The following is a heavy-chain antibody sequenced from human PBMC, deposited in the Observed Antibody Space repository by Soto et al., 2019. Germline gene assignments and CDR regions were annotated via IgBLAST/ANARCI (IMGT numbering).Heavy chain of an antibody. D-gene: IGHD2-2*01. CDR3: AKEGIEVGSAFDY. J-gene: IGHJ4*02. CDR2: TAYDGDDK. V-gene: IGHV3-30*18. Sequence: QVQLVESGGGVVQPGRTLRLSCAASGFTFNNYGIHWVRQAPGKGLEWVAVTAYDGDDKYYADSMKGRFTISRDNYRNTMYLQMNSLRPEDTAMYCCAKEGIEVGSAFDYWGQRTLVTFSA. CDR1: GFTFNNYG.